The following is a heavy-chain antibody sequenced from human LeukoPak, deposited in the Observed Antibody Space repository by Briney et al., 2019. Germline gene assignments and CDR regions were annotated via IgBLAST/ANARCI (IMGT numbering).Heavy chain of an antibody. Sequence: PSETLSLTCAVYGGSFSGYYWSWIRQPPGKGLEWIGEINHSGSTNYNPSLKSRVTISVDTSKNQFSLKLSSVTAADTAVYYCARGLRFYYGSGSYPQKYNRFDPWGQGTLVTVSS. V-gene: IGHV4-34*01. CDR2: INHSGST. J-gene: IGHJ5*02. CDR1: GGSFSGYY. D-gene: IGHD3-10*01. CDR3: ARGLRFYYGSGSYPQKYNRFDP.